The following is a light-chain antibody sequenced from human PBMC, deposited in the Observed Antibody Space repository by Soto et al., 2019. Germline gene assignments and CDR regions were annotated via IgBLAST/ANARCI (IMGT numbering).Light chain of an antibody. V-gene: IGKV3-15*01. CDR3: QHLNKWPTMPA. CDR1: QAFGSN. CDR2: DAS. Sequence: IVLTQSPATLSVSPGERATLSCRASQAFGSNLAWYQQRPCQAPRLLIYDASTRATGIPHRFSGGGSGTEFTLTISSLQSDDFAVYYCQHLNKWPTMPAFGWGTKLAIQ. J-gene: IGKJ2*01.